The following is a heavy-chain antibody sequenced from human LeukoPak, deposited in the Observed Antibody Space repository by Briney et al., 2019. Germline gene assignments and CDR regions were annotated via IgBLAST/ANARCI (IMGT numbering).Heavy chain of an antibody. V-gene: IGHV7-4-1*02. Sequence: ASVKVSCKASGYTFTNYAMNWVRQAPGQGLEWMGWINTNTGNPTYAQGSTGRFVFSLDTSVSTAYLQISSLRAADTALYYCARVKRAVTSTGEAFDIWGLGTMVTVSS. J-gene: IGHJ3*02. D-gene: IGHD6-19*01. CDR2: INTNTGNP. CDR3: ARVKRAVTSTGEAFDI. CDR1: GYTFTNYA.